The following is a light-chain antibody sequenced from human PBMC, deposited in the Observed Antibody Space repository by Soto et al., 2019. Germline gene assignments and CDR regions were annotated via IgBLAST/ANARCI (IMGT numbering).Light chain of an antibody. CDR1: QSVGSN. Sequence: EIVMTQSPATLSVSPGERATLSCRASQSVGSNLAWYQQKPGQAPRLLIYGASTRATGIPARFSGSGSGTEFTLTISSLQSEDFATYYCQQYNNWPRTFGQGTRLEIK. V-gene: IGKV3-15*01. J-gene: IGKJ5*01. CDR2: GAS. CDR3: QQYNNWPRT.